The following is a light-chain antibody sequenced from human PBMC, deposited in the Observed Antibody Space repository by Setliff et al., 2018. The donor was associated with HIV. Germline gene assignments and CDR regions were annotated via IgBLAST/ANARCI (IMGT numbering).Light chain of an antibody. Sequence: QSVLTQPASVSGSPGQSITISCTGTSSDVGGYSYVSWYQQHPGRAPKLIIYEVKNRPSGVSSRSSGSKSGNTASLTISGLQAEDEADYYCSSYAITNTLPFGTGTKVTVL. CDR1: SSDVGGYSY. CDR2: EVK. CDR3: SSYAITNTLP. J-gene: IGLJ1*01. V-gene: IGLV2-14*01.